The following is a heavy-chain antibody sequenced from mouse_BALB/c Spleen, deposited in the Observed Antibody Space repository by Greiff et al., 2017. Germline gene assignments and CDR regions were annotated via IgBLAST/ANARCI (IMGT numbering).Heavy chain of an antibody. CDR3: ARHDRYWFAY. CDR1: GFTFSSYT. J-gene: IGHJ3*01. CDR2: ISNGGGST. V-gene: IGHV5-12-2*01. D-gene: IGHD2-14*01. Sequence: EVQLQESGGGLVQPGGSLKLSCAASGFTFSSYTMSWVRQTPEKRLEWVAYISNGGGSTYYPDTVKGRFTISRDNAKNTLYLQMSSLKSEDTAMYYCARHDRYWFAYWGQGTLVTVSA.